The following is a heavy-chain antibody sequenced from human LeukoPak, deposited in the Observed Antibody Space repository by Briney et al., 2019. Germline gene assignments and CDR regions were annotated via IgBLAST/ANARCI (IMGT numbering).Heavy chain of an antibody. V-gene: IGHV3-7*01. D-gene: IGHD3-22*01. J-gene: IGHJ4*02. CDR3: ARGSGYYFGHFDY. CDR1: GFTFSTYW. CDR2: IKQDGSEK. Sequence: PGGSLRLSCAASGFTFSTYWMSWVRQAPGEGLEWVANIKQDGSEKYYVASVKGRFTISRDNAKNSLYLEMNSLRAEDSAVYYGARGSGYYFGHFDYWGQGTLVTVSS.